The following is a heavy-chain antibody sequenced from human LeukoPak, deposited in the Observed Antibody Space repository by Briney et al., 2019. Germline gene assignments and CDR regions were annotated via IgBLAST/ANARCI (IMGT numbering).Heavy chain of an antibody. Sequence: APVKVSCKASGYTFTSYYMHWVRQAPGQGLEWMGIINPSGGSTSYAQKFQGGVTMTRDTSTSTVYMELSSLRSEDTAVYYCARAMADDAFDIWGQGTMVTVSS. V-gene: IGHV1-46*01. D-gene: IGHD5-24*01. CDR1: GYTFTSYY. CDR3: ARAMADDAFDI. J-gene: IGHJ3*02. CDR2: INPSGGST.